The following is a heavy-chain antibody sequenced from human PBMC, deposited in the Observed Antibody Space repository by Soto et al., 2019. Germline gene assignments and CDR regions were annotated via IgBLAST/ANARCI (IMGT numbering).Heavy chain of an antibody. CDR1: GFTFSTYA. V-gene: IGHV3-23*04. J-gene: IGHJ3*02. CDR3: AKRAGTYGSAFDM. CDR2: ISGASDNI. Sequence: EVRLVESGGGLVQPGESLRLSCAASGFTFSTYAMSWVRQAPGKRLEWVSDISGASDNIMYPASVKGRFTISRDNAKNTVYLQMNSLRAEDTAIYYCAKRAGTYGSAFDMWGQGTMVTVSS. D-gene: IGHD1-26*01.